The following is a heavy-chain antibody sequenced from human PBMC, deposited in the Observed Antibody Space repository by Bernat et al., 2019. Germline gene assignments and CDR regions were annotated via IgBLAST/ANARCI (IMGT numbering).Heavy chain of an antibody. D-gene: IGHD4-11*01. Sequence: QVQLVESGGGVVQPGRSLRLSCAASGFTFSSYGMHWVRQAPGKGLEWVAVIWYDGSNKYYADSVKGRFTIPRDNSKNTLYLQMNSLRAEDTAVYYCARSIQSFDIWGQGTMVTVSS. CDR3: ARSIQSFDI. CDR2: IWYDGSNK. J-gene: IGHJ3*02. CDR1: GFTFSSYG. V-gene: IGHV3-33*01.